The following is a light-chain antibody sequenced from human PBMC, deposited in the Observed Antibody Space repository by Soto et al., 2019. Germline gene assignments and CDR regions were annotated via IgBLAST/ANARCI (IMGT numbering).Light chain of an antibody. V-gene: IGKV3-11*01. Sequence: EIVWTQSPATLALSPGERATLFCRASQTVSSYLVWYQQKPGQPPRLLIYDASNRATGVPARFSGSGSGTDVTLTISSLEPEDFAVYYCQQRSDWPITFGQGTRLEIK. CDR3: QQRSDWPIT. J-gene: IGKJ5*01. CDR1: QTVSSY. CDR2: DAS.